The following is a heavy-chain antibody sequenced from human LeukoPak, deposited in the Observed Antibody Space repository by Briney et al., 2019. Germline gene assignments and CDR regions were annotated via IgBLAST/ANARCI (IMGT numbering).Heavy chain of an antibody. CDR1: GGSFSGYY. CDR2: ISSSSSYI. J-gene: IGHJ5*02. CDR3: ARDGARWIVVVPAAIGDNWFDP. Sequence: PSETLSLTCAVYGGSFSGYYWSWVRQAPGKGLEWVSSISSSSSYIYYADSVKGRFTISRDNAKNSLYLQMNSLRAEDTAVYYCARDGARWIVVVPAAIGDNWFDPWGQGTLVTVSS. V-gene: IGHV3-21*01. D-gene: IGHD2-2*01.